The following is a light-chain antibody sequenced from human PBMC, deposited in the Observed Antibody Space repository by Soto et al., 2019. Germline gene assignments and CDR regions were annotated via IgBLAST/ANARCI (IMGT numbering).Light chain of an antibody. CDR2: GAS. CDR1: QSVSSSY. CDR3: QLPRT. J-gene: IGKJ1*01. Sequence: EIVLTQSPGTLSLSPGERATLSCRASQSVSSSYLAWYQQKPGQAPRLLIYGASSRATGIPGRFSGSGSGTDFTLTISRLEPEDFAVYYCQLPRTFGQGTKVDIK. V-gene: IGKV3-20*01.